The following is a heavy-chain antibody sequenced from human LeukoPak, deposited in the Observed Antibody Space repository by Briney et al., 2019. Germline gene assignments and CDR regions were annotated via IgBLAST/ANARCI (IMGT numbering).Heavy chain of an antibody. J-gene: IGHJ4*02. CDR1: GFTFSNYG. Sequence: GRSLGLSCAASGFTFSNYGMHWIRQAPGKGLEWVSHISGSSTYTNYADSVKGRFTISRDNANNSLYLQMNSLTAEDTAVFYCARVGSRGYYFDYWGQGTLVSVSS. CDR3: ARVGSRGYYFDY. CDR2: ISGSSTYT. D-gene: IGHD1-26*01. V-gene: IGHV3-11*06.